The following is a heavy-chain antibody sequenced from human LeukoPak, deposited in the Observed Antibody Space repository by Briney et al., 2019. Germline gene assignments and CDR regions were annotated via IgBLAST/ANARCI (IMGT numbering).Heavy chain of an antibody. CDR2: IYYSGST. V-gene: IGHV4-34*01. Sequence: PSETLSLTCAVYGGSFSGYYWSWIRQPPGKGLEWIGSIYYSGSTYYNPSLKSRVTISVDTSKNQFSLKLSPVTAADTAVYYCARQGYTYYYDSSGYYPFDYWGQGTLVTVSS. CDR1: GGSFSGYY. CDR3: ARQGYTYYYDSSGYYPFDY. D-gene: IGHD3-22*01. J-gene: IGHJ4*02.